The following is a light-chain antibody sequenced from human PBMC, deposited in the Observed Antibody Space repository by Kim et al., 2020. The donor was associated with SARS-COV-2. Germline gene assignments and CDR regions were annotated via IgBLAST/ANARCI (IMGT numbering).Light chain of an antibody. CDR3: QQLNSYPLT. CDR1: QAISSS. J-gene: IGKJ4*01. CDR2: PAS. Sequence: DIQLTQSPSTLSAPVGDSVTITCRASQAISSSLAWYQQKPGKAPRLLIYPASILQTGVPSRFSGSGSGTEFTLTIASLQPEDFATYYCQQLNSYPLTFGGGTKVDIK. V-gene: IGKV1-9*01.